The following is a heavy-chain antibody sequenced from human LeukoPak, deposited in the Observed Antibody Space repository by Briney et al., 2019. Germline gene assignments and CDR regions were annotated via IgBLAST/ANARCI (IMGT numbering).Heavy chain of an antibody. CDR1: GFTFNNYV. V-gene: IGHV3-23*01. Sequence: PGGSLRLSCAASGFTFNNYVLGWVRQAPGKGLQWVSAISGSGGSTYYADSVKGRFTISRDNSGNTLYLQMNSLRAEDTAIYYCKMGDGSPPLGQWGQGTLVTVSS. CDR2: ISGSGGST. CDR3: KMGDGSPPLGQ. D-gene: IGHD5-24*01. J-gene: IGHJ4*02.